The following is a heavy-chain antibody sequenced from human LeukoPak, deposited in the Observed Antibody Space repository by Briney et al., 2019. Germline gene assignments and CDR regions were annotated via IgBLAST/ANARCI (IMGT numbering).Heavy chain of an antibody. J-gene: IGHJ4*02. V-gene: IGHV1-3*03. CDR2: INAGNGNT. CDR3: ARDYYGSGSPIYYFDY. CDR1: GYTFTSYV. D-gene: IGHD3-10*01. Sequence: ASVKVSCKASGYTFTSYVIHWVRQAPGQRLEWMGWINAGNGNTKYSQEFQGRVTITRETSASTTYMELSSLRSEDMAVYYCARDYYGSGSPIYYFDYWGQGTLVTVSS.